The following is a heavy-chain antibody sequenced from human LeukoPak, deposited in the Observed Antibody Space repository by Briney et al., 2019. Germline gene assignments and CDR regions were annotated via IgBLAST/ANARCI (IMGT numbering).Heavy chain of an antibody. CDR2: IIPALGVA. CDR3: ARGIQAPSASLDFFGP. CDR1: GGTFNNHT. V-gene: IGHV1-69*02. J-gene: IGHJ5*02. Sequence: ASVKVSCKASGGTFNNHTLTWLRQAPGQGLEWMGRIIPALGVANHAPKFLPRVTISADTSTGTAHMELRSLKPDDTAVYYCARGIQAPSASLDFFGPWGQGTLVTVSS. D-gene: IGHD3/OR15-3a*01.